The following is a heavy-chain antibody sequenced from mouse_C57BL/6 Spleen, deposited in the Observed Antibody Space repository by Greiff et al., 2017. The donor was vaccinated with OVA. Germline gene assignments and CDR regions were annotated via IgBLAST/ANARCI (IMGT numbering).Heavy chain of an antibody. D-gene: IGHD4-1*01. J-gene: IGHJ2*01. V-gene: IGHV1-15*01. CDR1: GYTFTDYE. Sequence: QVQLKESGAELVRPGASVTLSCKASGYTFTDYEMHWVKQTPVHGLEWIGAIDPETGGTAYNQKFKGKAILTADKSSSTAYMELRSLTSEDSAVYYCTRENWDKNYWGQGTTLTVSS. CDR3: TRENWDKNY. CDR2: IDPETGGT.